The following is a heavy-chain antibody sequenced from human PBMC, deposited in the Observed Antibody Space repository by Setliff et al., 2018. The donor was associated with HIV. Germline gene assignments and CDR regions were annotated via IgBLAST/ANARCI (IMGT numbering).Heavy chain of an antibody. J-gene: IGHJ6*03. CDR1: GYTFTNSD. Sequence: ASVKVSCKASGYTFTNSDINWVRQATGQGLEWMGWMNPKSGNTGYAQKFRGRVSMTRNTSIGTAYMELSSLRSEDTAVYYCAKGWLPTDYSFFYMDVWGKGTTVTVSS. D-gene: IGHD5-12*01. CDR3: AKGWLPTDYSFFYMDV. V-gene: IGHV1-8*02. CDR2: MNPKSGNT.